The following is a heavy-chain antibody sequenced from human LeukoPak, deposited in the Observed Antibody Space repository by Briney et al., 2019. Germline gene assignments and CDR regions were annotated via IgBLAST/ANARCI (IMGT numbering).Heavy chain of an antibody. D-gene: IGHD3-22*01. CDR1: GYTFTDYY. J-gene: IGHJ4*02. CDR3: AKGLWYYYDSSGYVDY. Sequence: SCKASGYTFTDYYMHWVRQAPGKGLEWVAVISYDGSNKYYADSVKGRFTISRDNSKNTLYLQMNSLRAEDTAVYYCAKGLWYYYDSSGYVDYWGQGTLVTVSS. V-gene: IGHV3-30*18. CDR2: ISYDGSNK.